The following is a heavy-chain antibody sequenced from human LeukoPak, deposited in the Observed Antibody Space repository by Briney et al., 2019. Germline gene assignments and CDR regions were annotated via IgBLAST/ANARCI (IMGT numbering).Heavy chain of an antibody. V-gene: IGHV4-39*07. CDR3: ARDLVGSGSYGY. J-gene: IGHJ4*02. CDR2: IYYSGST. D-gene: IGHD3-10*01. CDR1: GGSISGSSYY. Sequence: SETLSLTCTVSGGSISGSSYYWGWIRQPPGKGLEWIGSIYYSGSTYYNPSLKSRVTISVDTSKNQFSLKLSSVTAADTAVYYCARDLVGSGSYGYWGQGTLVTVSS.